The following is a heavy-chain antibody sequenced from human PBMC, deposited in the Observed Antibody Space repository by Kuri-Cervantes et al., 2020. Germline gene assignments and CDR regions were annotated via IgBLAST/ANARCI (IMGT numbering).Heavy chain of an antibody. D-gene: IGHD1-26*01. CDR2: ISSSSTYI. Sequence: GGSLRLSCAVSGFTFSSYPMNWVRQAPGKGLEWVSSISSSSTYIFYADSAKGRLTISRDNAKNSLFLQMNTLRAEDTAVYYCAKGVVGATGYMDVWGKGTTVTVSS. CDR1: GFTFSSYP. CDR3: AKGVVGATGYMDV. J-gene: IGHJ6*03. V-gene: IGHV3-21*04.